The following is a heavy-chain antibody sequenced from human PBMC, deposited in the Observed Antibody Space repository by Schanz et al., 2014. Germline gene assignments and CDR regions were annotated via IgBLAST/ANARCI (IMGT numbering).Heavy chain of an antibody. J-gene: IGHJ3*02. CDR2: FIPILDVG. V-gene: IGHV1-69*09. CDR3: ARGTMPGTFDI. D-gene: IGHD2-2*01. Sequence: QVQLVQSGAEVKKPGASVKVSCKASGYTLTNFDINWVRQARGQGLEWVGRFIPILDVGNYAQQFQGRVTFTADKSTSTAYMELSSLRYEDTALYYCARGTMPGTFDIWGQGTMVTVSS. CDR1: GYTLTNFD.